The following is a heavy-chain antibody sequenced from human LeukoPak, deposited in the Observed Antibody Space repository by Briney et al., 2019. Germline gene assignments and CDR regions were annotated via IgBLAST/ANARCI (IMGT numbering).Heavy chain of an antibody. D-gene: IGHD6-13*01. CDR1: GFTFSSYW. V-gene: IGHV3-7*01. CDR3: AREEKQQLVPWYYYYYGMDV. Sequence: GGSLRLSCAASGFTFSSYWMSWVRQAPGKGLEWVANIKQDGSEKYYVDSVEGRFTISRDNAKNSLYLQMNSLRAEDTAVYYCAREEKQQLVPWYYYYYGMDVWGQGTTVTVSS. CDR2: IKQDGSEK. J-gene: IGHJ6*02.